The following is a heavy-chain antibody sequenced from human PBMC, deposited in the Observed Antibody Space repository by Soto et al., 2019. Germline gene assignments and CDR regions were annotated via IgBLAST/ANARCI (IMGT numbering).Heavy chain of an antibody. V-gene: IGHV5-51*01. J-gene: IGHJ4*02. CDR1: GYTFSTYW. CDR3: ARKFAPEFFDS. Sequence: GESLKISCTGSGYTFSTYWIAWVRQMPGKGLEWMGIIYPGDSDTKYSPAFQGQVTISADKSINTAYLQWTSLEASDTAMYYCARKFAPEFFDSWGQGTLVTVSS. D-gene: IGHD3-10*01. CDR2: IYPGDSDT.